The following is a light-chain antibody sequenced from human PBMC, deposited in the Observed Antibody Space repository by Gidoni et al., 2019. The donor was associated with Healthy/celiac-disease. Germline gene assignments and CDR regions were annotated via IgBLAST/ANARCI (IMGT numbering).Light chain of an antibody. J-gene: IGKJ2*01. V-gene: IGKV4-1*01. CDR1: QSVLYSSNNKNY. CDR2: WAS. Sequence: DIVMTQSPDSLAVSLGERATINCKSSQSVLYSSNNKNYLAWYQQKPGQPPKLLIDWASTRESGVPDRFSGSGSGADFTLTISSLQAEDVAVYYCQQYYSTLYTFGQXTKLEIK. CDR3: QQYYSTLYT.